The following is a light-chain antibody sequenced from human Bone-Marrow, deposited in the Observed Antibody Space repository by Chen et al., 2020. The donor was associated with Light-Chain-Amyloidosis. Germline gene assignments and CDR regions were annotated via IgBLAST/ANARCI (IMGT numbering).Light chain of an antibody. CDR3: QQYGSSPWT. V-gene: IGKV3-20*01. CDR2: RAS. J-gene: IGKJ1*01. Sequence: EIVLTQSPGTLSLSPGERATLSCRASQSVNSNYLAWYQQKSGQAPRLLIYRASSRATGIPDRFSGSGSETDFTLTITRLEPEDFVVYYCQQYGSSPWTFGQGTKVEIK. CDR1: QSVNSNY.